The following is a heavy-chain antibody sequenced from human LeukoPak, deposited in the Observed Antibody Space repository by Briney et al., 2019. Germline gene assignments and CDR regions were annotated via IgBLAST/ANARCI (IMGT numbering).Heavy chain of an antibody. J-gene: IGHJ4*02. CDR3: ARDGSPNDFWSGSPLLN. CDR2: IRYDGSNK. V-gene: IGHV3-30*02. CDR1: GFTFSSYS. Sequence: PGGSLRLSCAASGFTFSSYSMNWVRQAPGKGLEWVAFIRYDGSNKYYADSVKGRFTISRDNSKNTLYLQMNSLRAEDTAVYYCARDGSPNDFWSGSPLLNWGQGTLVTVSS. D-gene: IGHD3-3*01.